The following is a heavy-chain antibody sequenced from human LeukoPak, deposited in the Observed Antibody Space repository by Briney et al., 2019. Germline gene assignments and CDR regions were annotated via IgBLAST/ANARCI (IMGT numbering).Heavy chain of an antibody. D-gene: IGHD2-2*02. V-gene: IGHV3-11*04. J-gene: IGHJ4*02. CDR2: ISSSGSTI. CDR3: ARDCSSTSCYTPYFDY. Sequence: GGSLRLSCAASGFTFSDYYMSWIRQAPGKGLEWVSYISSSGSTIYYADSVKGRFTISRDNAKNSLYLQMNSLRAEDTAVYYCARDCSSTSCYTPYFDYWGQGTLVTVSS. CDR1: GFTFSDYY.